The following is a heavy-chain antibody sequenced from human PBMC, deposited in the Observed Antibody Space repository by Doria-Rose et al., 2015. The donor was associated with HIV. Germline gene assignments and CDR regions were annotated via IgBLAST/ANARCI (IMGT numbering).Heavy chain of an antibody. Sequence: GLEWIGEINHSRSTNYSPSLKSRVTISVDTSKNQFSLKLSSVTAADTAVYYCARGPDLFPRGSYFDYWGQGTLVTVSS. CDR3: ARGPDLFPRGSYFDY. D-gene: IGHD1-26*01. V-gene: IGHV4-34*01. CDR2: INHSRST. J-gene: IGHJ4*02.